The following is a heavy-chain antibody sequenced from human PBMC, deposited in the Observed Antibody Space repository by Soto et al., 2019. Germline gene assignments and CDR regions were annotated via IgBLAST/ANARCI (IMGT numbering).Heavy chain of an antibody. CDR3: ARGRHYYFWSGYYPDDYYYYYLEV. Sequence: GASVKVSCKASGYTFTSYDINWVRQATGQGLEWMGWMNPNSGNTGYAQKFQGRVTMTRTTSISTAYMELSSLRSEDTAVYYCARGRHYYFWSGYYPDDYYYYYLEVWGKGTTVTGSS. J-gene: IGHJ6*03. V-gene: IGHV1-8*01. D-gene: IGHD3-3*01. CDR1: GYTFTSYD. CDR2: MNPNSGNT.